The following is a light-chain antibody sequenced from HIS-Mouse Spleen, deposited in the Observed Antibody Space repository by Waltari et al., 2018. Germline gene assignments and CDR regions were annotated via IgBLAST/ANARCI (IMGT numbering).Light chain of an antibody. CDR2: EGS. CDR3: CSDGGSSTWV. CDR1: SRDVGSYNL. Sequence: QSALTQPASLSGSPGQPITISCTGTSRDVGSYNLVSWYQQPPCNAPKVMTYEGSNPSGVLGSRCSGSTARKTASRISGARQDEEEADYCCCSDGGSSTWVFGGGTKLTVL. V-gene: IGLV2-23*01. J-gene: IGLJ3*02.